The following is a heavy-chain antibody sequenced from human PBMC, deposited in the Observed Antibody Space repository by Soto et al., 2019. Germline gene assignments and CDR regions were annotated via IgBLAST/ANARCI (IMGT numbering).Heavy chain of an antibody. CDR1: GFTFSSYA. V-gene: IGHV3-23*01. CDR2: ISGSGGST. J-gene: IGHJ6*02. D-gene: IGHD1-7*01. CDR3: ALRRDITGTTYVYYYYGMDV. Sequence: EVQLLESGGGLVEPGGSLRLSCAASGFTFSSYAMSWVRQAPGKGLEWVSAISGSGGSTYYADSVKGRFTISRDNSKNTLYLQMNSLRAEDTAVYYSALRRDITGTTYVYYYYGMDVWGQGTTVTVSS.